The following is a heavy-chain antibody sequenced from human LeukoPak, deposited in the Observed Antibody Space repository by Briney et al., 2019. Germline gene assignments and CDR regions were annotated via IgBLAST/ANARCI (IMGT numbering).Heavy chain of an antibody. CDR3: ARGPSNPYYYDSSGYYGRLDY. Sequence: ASVKVSCKASGYTFTSYYMHWVRQAPGQGLEWMGIINPSGGSTSYAQKFQGRVIMTRDTSTSTVYMELSSLRSEDTAVYYCARGPSNPYYYDSSGYYGRLDYWGQGTLVTVSS. CDR2: INPSGGST. J-gene: IGHJ4*02. V-gene: IGHV1-46*01. CDR1: GYTFTSYY. D-gene: IGHD3-22*01.